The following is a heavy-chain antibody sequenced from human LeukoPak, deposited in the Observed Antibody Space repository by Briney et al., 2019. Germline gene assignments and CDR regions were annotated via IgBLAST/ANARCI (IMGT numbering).Heavy chain of an antibody. J-gene: IGHJ4*02. CDR1: GFTFSSYG. Sequence: GGSLRLSCAASGFTFSSYGMSWVRQAPGKGVEWVSAISGGVGSTYYADSVKGRFTISRDNSKKTLYLQMNSLRAEDTAVYYCAMDDSSGYYSSYFDCWGQGTLVTVSS. CDR3: AMDDSSGYYSSYFDC. V-gene: IGHV3-23*01. CDR2: ISGGVGST. D-gene: IGHD3-22*01.